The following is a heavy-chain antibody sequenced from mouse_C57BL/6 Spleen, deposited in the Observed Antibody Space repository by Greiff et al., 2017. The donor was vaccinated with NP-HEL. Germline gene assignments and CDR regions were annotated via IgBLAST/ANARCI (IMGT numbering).Heavy chain of an antibody. V-gene: IGHV5-4*01. D-gene: IGHD3-2*02. CDR1: GFTFSSYA. Sequence: EVKLMESGGGLVKPGGSLKLSCAASGFTFSSYAMSWVRQTPEKRLEWVATISDGGSYTYYPDNVKGRFTISRDNAKNNLYLQMSHLKSEDTAMYYCARDPAAQATFDYWGQGTTLTVSS. CDR2: ISDGGSYT. CDR3: ARDPAAQATFDY. J-gene: IGHJ2*01.